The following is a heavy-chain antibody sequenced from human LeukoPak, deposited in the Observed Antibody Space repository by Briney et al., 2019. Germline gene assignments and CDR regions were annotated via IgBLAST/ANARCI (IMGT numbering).Heavy chain of an antibody. J-gene: IGHJ4*02. D-gene: IGHD6-19*01. CDR2: IGSRSTYI. CDR3: ARVGLPAYSNGGLEN. CDR1: GFSFSSYT. V-gene: IGHV3-21*01. Sequence: GGSLRLSCAASGFSFSSYTMNWVRQAPGKGLEWVSSIGSRSTYIYYADSLKGRFTISRDNAKNSLYLQMNSLRAEDTAVYFCARVGLPAYSNGGLENWGQGTLVTVSS.